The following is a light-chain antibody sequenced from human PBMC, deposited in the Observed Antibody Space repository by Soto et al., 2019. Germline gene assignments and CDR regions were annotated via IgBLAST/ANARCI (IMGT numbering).Light chain of an antibody. CDR3: CSYSGSCTFYV. Sequence: QSVLTQPRSVSGSPGQSVTISCTGTSSDVGGYNYVSWYQQHPGKAPKLMIYDVSKRPSGVPDRFSGSKSGNTASLTISGLQDEDEADYYCCSYSGSCTFYVFGTGTKLTVL. CDR2: DVS. CDR1: SSDVGGYNY. V-gene: IGLV2-11*01. J-gene: IGLJ1*01.